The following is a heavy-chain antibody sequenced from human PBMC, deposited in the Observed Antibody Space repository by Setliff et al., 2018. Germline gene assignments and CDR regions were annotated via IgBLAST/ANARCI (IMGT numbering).Heavy chain of an antibody. CDR1: GFTFNSYW. J-gene: IGHJ5*02. Sequence: GGSLRLSCAASGFTFNSYWMNWVRQAPGKGLVWVSRLNGDGSTTNYADSVKGRFTISRDNAKNTLYLQMNSLRAEDTAVYYCARDVAPPNDIRFDPWGQGTLVT. D-gene: IGHD2-15*01. V-gene: IGHV3-74*01. CDR3: ARDVAPPNDIRFDP. CDR2: LNGDGSTT.